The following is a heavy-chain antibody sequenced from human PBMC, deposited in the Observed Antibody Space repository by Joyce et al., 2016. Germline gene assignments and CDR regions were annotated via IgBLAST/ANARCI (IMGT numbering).Heavy chain of an antibody. CDR2: TGSKMGGP. J-gene: IGHJ6*03. CDR3: ARVPVAQAVIGLIEAQYNHYMDF. Sequence: QIYLVQSGPEVKKPGAAVSISCKASGYTFNDYAISWVRQAPGQGLEWMGWTGSKMGGPKSSQEFHDRMTMTAETTVATAYLQLRNLRTNDTATYYCARVPVAQAVIGLIEAQYNHYMDFWGSGTTVIV. D-gene: IGHD5-12*01. CDR1: GYTFNDYA. V-gene: IGHV1-18*01.